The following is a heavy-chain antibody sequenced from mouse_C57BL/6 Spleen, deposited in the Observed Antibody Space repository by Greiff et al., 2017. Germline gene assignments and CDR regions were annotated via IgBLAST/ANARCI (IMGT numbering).Heavy chain of an antibody. CDR1: GFSFTSYG. J-gene: IGHJ1*03. CDR3: ARAYGSSYGWYFDV. D-gene: IGHD1-1*01. Sequence: VQLVESGPGLVAPSQSLSITCTVSGFSFTSYGVHWVRQPPGKGLEWLVVIWSDGSTTYNSALKSRLSISKDNSKSQVFLKMNSLQTDDTAMYYCARAYGSSYGWYFDVWGTGTTVTVSS. CDR2: IWSDGST. V-gene: IGHV2-6*03.